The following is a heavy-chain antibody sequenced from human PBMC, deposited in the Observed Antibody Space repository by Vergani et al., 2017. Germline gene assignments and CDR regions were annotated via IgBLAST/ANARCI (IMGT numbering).Heavy chain of an antibody. V-gene: IGHV4-61*02. CDR3: ARDRACSGGSCYSGYYYYYYMDV. D-gene: IGHD2-15*01. CDR1: GGSISSGSYY. J-gene: IGHJ6*03. Sequence: QVQLQESGPGLVKPSETLSLTCTVSGGSISSGSYYWSWIRQPAGKGLEWIGRIYTSGSTNYNPSLKSRVTISVDTSKNQFSLKLSSVTAADTAVYYCARDRACSGGSCYSGYYYYYYMDVWGKGTTVTVSS. CDR2: IYTSGST.